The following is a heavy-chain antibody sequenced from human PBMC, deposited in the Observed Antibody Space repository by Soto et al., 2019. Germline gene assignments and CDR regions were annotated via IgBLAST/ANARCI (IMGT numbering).Heavy chain of an antibody. V-gene: IGHV4-31*02. CDR3: ARDVREGSYWYFDL. J-gene: IGHJ2*01. CDR2: IFYSGIT. Sequence: GLEWIGHIFYSGITYYNPSLKSRATISLDTSKNQFSLRLSSVTAADTAVFYCARDVREGSYWYFDLWGRGSLVTVSS. D-gene: IGHD2-15*01.